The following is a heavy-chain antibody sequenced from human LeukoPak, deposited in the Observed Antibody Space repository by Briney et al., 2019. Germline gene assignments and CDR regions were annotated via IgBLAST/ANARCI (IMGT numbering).Heavy chain of an antibody. CDR2: ISYDGSNK. V-gene: IGHV3-30*18. CDR1: GFTFSSFA. D-gene: IGHD3-10*01. CDR3: AKDLGGPGSSPFGY. Sequence: GGSLRLSCAASGFTFSSFAMHWVRQAPGKGLEWVAVISYDGSNKYYADSVKGRFTISRDNSKNTLFLQMNSLRAEDTALYYRAKDLGGPGSSPFGYWGQGTLVTLSS. J-gene: IGHJ4*02.